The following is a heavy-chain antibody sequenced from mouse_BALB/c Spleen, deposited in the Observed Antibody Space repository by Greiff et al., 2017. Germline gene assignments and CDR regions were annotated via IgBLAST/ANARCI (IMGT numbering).Heavy chain of an antibody. Sequence: EVQRVESGGGLVQPGGSLKLSCAASGFTFSSYTMSWVRQTPEKRLEWVAYISNGGGSTYYPDTVKGRFTISRDNAKNTLYLQMSSLKSEDTAMYYCARHGAARALYAMDYWGQGTSVTVSS. J-gene: IGHJ4*01. CDR3: ARHGAARALYAMDY. V-gene: IGHV5-12-2*01. CDR2: ISNGGGST. D-gene: IGHD3-1*01. CDR1: GFTFSSYT.